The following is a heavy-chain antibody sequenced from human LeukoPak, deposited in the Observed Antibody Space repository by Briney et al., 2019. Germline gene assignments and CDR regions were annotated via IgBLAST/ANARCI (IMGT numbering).Heavy chain of an antibody. Sequence: SETLSLTCAVYGGSFSGYYWTWIRQPPGKGLEWIGEINHRRSTKYSPSLKSRVTISVDTSKNQFSLRLSSVTAADTAVYYCAELGITMIGGVWGKGTTVTISS. CDR2: INHRRST. D-gene: IGHD3-10*02. J-gene: IGHJ6*04. V-gene: IGHV4-34*01. CDR3: AELGITMIGGV. CDR1: GGSFSGYY.